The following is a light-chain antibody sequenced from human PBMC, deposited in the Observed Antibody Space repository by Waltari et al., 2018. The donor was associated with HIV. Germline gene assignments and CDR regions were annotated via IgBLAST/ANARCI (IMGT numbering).Light chain of an antibody. CDR2: NDS. Sequence: QSLLTQPPSLSGAPGQGVTLSCTKPSSTSVPWYQHRPGAAPQLVIYNDSRRPSGVPDRIAGSRSGASASLAISGLQTEDEADYYCQSFDSNLNVLVFGGGTRLTVL. CDR3: QSFDSNLNVLV. J-gene: IGLJ3*02. CDR1: SSTS. V-gene: IGLV1-40*01.